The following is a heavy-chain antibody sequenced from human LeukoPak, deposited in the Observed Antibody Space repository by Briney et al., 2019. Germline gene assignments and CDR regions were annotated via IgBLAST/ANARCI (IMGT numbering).Heavy chain of an antibody. CDR2: IRYDGSNK. D-gene: IGHD3-3*01. Sequence: GGSLRLSCAASGFTFSSYGMHWVRQAPGKGLEWVAFIRYDGSNKYYADSVKGRFTISRDNAKNTLFLQVNSLRAEDTAVYYCARDRYYTLDYWGQGTLVTVSS. J-gene: IGHJ4*02. CDR1: GFTFSSYG. V-gene: IGHV3-30*02. CDR3: ARDRYYTLDY.